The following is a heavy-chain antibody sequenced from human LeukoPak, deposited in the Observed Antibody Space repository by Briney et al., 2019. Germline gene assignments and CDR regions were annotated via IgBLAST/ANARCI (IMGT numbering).Heavy chain of an antibody. J-gene: IGHJ5*02. V-gene: IGHV4-30-2*01. CDR1: GGSISSGGYS. D-gene: IGHD2-21*01. Sequence: SQTLSLTCAVSGGSISSGGYSWSWIRQPPGKGPEWIGYIYQSGITNYNPSLRTRVTISIDRSKTQFSLKLTSVTAADTAVCFCAGSRGDPKWFDLWGQGTLVTVSS. CDR3: AGSRGDPKWFDL. CDR2: IYQSGIT.